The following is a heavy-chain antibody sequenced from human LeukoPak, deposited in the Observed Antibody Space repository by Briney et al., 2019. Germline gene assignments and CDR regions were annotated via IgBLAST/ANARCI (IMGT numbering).Heavy chain of an antibody. D-gene: IGHD1-26*01. CDR1: GFTVSSNY. Sequence: PGGSLRLSCAASGFTVSSNYMSWVRQAPGQGLEWVSVIYSGGSTYYADSVKGRFTISRDNSKNTLYLQMNSLRAEDTAVYYCARVNSGSYLYWGQGTLVTVSS. J-gene: IGHJ4*02. CDR3: ARVNSGSYLY. V-gene: IGHV3-66*01. CDR2: IYSGGST.